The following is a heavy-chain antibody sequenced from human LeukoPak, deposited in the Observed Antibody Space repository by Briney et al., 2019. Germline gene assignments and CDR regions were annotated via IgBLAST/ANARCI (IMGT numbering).Heavy chain of an antibody. J-gene: IGHJ4*02. CDR3: ARERDFWSGYYEG. CDR1: GGSLSSNY. D-gene: IGHD3-3*01. CDR2: IYTSGST. V-gene: IGHV4-4*07. Sequence: SETLSLTCSVSGGSLSSNYWSWIRQPAGKGLEWIGRIYTSGSTNYNPSLKSRVTMSVDTSKNQFSLKLSSVTAADTAVYYCARERDFWSGYYEGWGQGTLVTVSS.